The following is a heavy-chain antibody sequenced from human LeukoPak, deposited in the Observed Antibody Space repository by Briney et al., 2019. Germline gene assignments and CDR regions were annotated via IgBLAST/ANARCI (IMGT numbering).Heavy chain of an antibody. CDR2: IDWDDDK. CDR1: GFSLSTRGMC. Sequence: SGPALVKPTQTLTLTCTFSGFSLSTRGMCVSWIRQPPGKALEWLSRIDWDDDKYYSTSLKTRLTISKDTSKNQVVLTMTNMDPVDTATYYCARISRDFWSGYYDYYYGMDVWGQGTTVTVSS. V-gene: IGHV2-70*11. J-gene: IGHJ6*02. CDR3: ARISRDFWSGYYDYYYGMDV. D-gene: IGHD3-3*01.